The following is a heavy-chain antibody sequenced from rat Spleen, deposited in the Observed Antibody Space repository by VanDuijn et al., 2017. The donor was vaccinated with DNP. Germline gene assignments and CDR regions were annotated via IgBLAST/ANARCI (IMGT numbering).Heavy chain of an antibody. D-gene: IGHD1-1*01. V-gene: IGHV5-25*01. J-gene: IGHJ2*01. Sequence: EVQLVESGGGLVQPGRSLKLSCAASGFTFSNYYMAWVRQAPTKGLEWVAYISYDGGITNYGDSVKGRFTISRNNAKNTLYLQMDSLRSEDTATYYCASHDYSYWGQGVMVTVSS. CDR3: ASHDYSY. CDR1: GFTFSNYY. CDR2: ISYDGGIT.